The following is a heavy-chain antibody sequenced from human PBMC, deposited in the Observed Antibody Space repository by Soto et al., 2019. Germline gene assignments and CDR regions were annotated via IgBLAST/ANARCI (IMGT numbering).Heavy chain of an antibody. CDR2: INGGDDSE. Sequence: GGSLRLSCAVSGFTFRSSPMGWVRRAPGKGLEWVSGINGGDDSEHYVDSVRGRFTIIRDNSKNSLYLQMNSLRAEDTAVYYCAKIGPAAARRRGPHWGQGTLVTVSS. CDR1: GFTFRSSP. V-gene: IGHV3-23*01. J-gene: IGHJ4*02. CDR3: AKIGPAAARRRGPH. D-gene: IGHD6-6*01.